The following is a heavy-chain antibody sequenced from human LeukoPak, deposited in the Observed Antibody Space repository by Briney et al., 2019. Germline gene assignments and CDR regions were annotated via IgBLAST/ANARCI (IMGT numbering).Heavy chain of an antibody. CDR1: GFTFSSYG. CDR2: ISYDGSDK. J-gene: IGHJ2*01. CDR3: AKDLGGGSGCYDL. D-gene: IGHD6-19*01. V-gene: IGHV3-30*18. Sequence: GGSLRLSCAASGFTFSSYGMHWVRQAPGKGLEWVAIISYDGSDKYYADSVQGRFTISRDNSKNTLYLQMNSLRAEDTAVYYCAKDLGGGSGCYDLWGRGTLVTVSS.